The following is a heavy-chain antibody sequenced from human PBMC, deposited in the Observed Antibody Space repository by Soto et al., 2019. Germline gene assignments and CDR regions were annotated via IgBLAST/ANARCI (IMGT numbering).Heavy chain of an antibody. CDR3: ARDQRGTFDY. V-gene: IGHV4-31*03. CDR2: IYYSGST. CDR1: GGSISSGGYY. J-gene: IGHJ4*02. Sequence: SETLSLTCTVSGGSISSGGYYWSWIRQHPGKGLEWIGYIYYSGSTYYNPSLKSRVTISVDTSKNQFSLKLSSVTAADTAVYYCARDQRGTFDYWGQGTLVTVSS. D-gene: IGHD3-16*01.